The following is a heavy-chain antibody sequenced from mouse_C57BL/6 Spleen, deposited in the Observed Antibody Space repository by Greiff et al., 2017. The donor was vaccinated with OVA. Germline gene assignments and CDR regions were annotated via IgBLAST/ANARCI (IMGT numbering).Heavy chain of an antibody. V-gene: IGHV1-9*01. Sequence: QVQLKESGAELMKPGASVKLSCKATGYTFTGYWIEWVKQRPGHGLEWIGEILPGSGSTNYNEKFKCKATFTADTSSNPAYMQLSSLTTEDSAIYYCAYYYGSSLAYWGQGTLVTVSA. CDR2: ILPGSGST. CDR3: AYYYGSSLAY. J-gene: IGHJ3*01. CDR1: GYTFTGYW. D-gene: IGHD1-1*01.